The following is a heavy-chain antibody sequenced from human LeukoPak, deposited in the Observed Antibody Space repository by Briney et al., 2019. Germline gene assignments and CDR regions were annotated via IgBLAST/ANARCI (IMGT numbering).Heavy chain of an antibody. Sequence: RASVKVSCKASGGTFSSYAISWVRQAPGQGLEWMGGIIPIFGTANYAQKFQGRVTITADESTSTAYMELSSLRSEDTAVYYCASHGSGSYCLDYWGQGTLVTVSS. CDR1: GGTFSSYA. J-gene: IGHJ4*02. CDR3: ASHGSGSYCLDY. CDR2: IIPIFGTA. D-gene: IGHD3-10*01. V-gene: IGHV1-69*13.